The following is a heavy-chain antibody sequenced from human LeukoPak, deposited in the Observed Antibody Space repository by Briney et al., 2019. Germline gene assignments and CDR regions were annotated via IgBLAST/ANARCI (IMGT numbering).Heavy chain of an antibody. J-gene: IGHJ4*02. Sequence: SVKVSCRASGGTFSSYAISWVRQAPGQGLEWMGGIIPIFGTANYAQKFQGRVTITTDESTSTAYMELSSLRSEDTAVYYCARAGELGQLGRSGSYLYWGQGTLVTVSS. CDR1: GGTFSSYA. CDR3: ARAGELGQLGRSGSYLY. D-gene: IGHD1-26*01. V-gene: IGHV1-69*05. CDR2: IIPIFGTA.